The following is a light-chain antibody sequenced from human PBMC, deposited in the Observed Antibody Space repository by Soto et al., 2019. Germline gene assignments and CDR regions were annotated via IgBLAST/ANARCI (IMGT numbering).Light chain of an antibody. CDR3: QHYDTLPLPVYT. CDR2: DAS. V-gene: IGKV1-33*01. CDR1: QDISNN. J-gene: IGKJ2*01. Sequence: DIQMTQSPSSLSASVGDRVTITCQASQDISNNLNWYQQKPGKAPKVLIYDASTLAAGVPSRFSGIGSGTDFALTISGLQPEDFATYYCQHYDTLPLPVYTFGQGTKLEI.